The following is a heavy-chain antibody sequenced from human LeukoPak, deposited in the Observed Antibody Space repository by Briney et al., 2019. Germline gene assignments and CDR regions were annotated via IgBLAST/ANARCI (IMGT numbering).Heavy chain of an antibody. CDR2: IYYSGST. CDR3: ARVAKHFRGGLSFYYMDV. D-gene: IGHD3-10*01. V-gene: IGHV4-59*01. Sequence: PSETLSLTCTVSGGSLTNYYWSWIRQPPGKGLDWIGHIYYSGSTNYNPSLKSRVTISLDTSKNQFSLKVISVTAAGTAVYYCARVAKHFRGGLSFYYMDVWGKGTTVTISS. J-gene: IGHJ6*03. CDR1: GGSLTNYY.